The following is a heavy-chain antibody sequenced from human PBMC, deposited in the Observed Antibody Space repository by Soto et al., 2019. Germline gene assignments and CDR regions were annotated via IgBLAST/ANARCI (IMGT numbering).Heavy chain of an antibody. CDR2: INHSGST. D-gene: IGHD3-9*01. V-gene: IGHV4-39*07. CDR1: GGSISSSSYY. CDR3: ARGGVLRYFDWFAL. Sequence: SETLSLTCTVSGGSISSSSYYWGWIRQPPGKGLEWIGEINHSGSTNYNPSLKSRVTISVDTSKNQFSLKLSSVTAADTAVYYCARGGVLRYFDWFALWGQGTLVTFSS. J-gene: IGHJ5*02.